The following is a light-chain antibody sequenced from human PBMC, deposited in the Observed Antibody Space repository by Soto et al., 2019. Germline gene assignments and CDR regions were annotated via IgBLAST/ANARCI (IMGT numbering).Light chain of an antibody. CDR2: GIS. CDR1: QGVNSNY. Sequence: EMVMTQSPAILSVSPGESATLSCRASQGVNSNYLAWYQQHPGQPPRLLIYGISTRATGIPARFSGSGSGTEFTLTISSLEPEDFAVYYCQQRSNWPPITFGQGTRLEIK. CDR3: QQRSNWPPIT. V-gene: IGKV3-11*01. J-gene: IGKJ5*01.